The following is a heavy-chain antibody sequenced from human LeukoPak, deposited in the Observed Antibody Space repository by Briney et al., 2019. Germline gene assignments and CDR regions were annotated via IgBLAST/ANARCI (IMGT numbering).Heavy chain of an antibody. CDR2: ISYDGSNK. CDR3: AKEEYYDSGGNFHY. CDR1: GFTFSSYG. J-gene: IGHJ4*02. D-gene: IGHD3-22*01. V-gene: IGHV3-30*18. Sequence: PGGSLRLPCAASGFTFSSYGMHWVRQAPGKGLEWVAVISYDGSNKYYADSVKGRFTISRDNSKNTLYLQMNSLRAEDTAVYYCAKEEYYDSGGNFHYWGQGTLVTVRS.